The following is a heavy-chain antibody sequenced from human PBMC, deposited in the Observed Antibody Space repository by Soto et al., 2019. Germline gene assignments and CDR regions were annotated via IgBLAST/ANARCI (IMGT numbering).Heavy chain of an antibody. CDR3: ATTEQWLVRTLHY. V-gene: IGHV3-66*01. J-gene: IGHJ4*02. CDR2: IYSDDST. Sequence: HPGGSLRLSCAASGVTVSSNYMSWVRQAPGKGLEWVSVIYSDDSTYYADSVKGRFTISRDNSKNTLYLQMNSLRAEDTAVYYCATTEQWLVRTLHYWGQGTLVTVSS. D-gene: IGHD6-19*01. CDR1: GVTVSSNY.